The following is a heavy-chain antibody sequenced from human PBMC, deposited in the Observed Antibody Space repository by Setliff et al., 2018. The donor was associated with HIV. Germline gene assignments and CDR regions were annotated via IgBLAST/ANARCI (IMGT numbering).Heavy chain of an antibody. CDR1: GFTFSSYA. J-gene: IGHJ4*02. CDR3: AKVSRPKTPPFDY. V-gene: IGHV3-23*01. Sequence: GESLKISCAASGFTFSSYAMSWVRQAPGKGLEWVSAISGSGGSTYYADSVKGRFTISRDNSKNTLYLQMNSLRAEDTAVYYCAKVSRPKTPPFDYWGQGTLVTVSS. CDR2: ISGSGGST.